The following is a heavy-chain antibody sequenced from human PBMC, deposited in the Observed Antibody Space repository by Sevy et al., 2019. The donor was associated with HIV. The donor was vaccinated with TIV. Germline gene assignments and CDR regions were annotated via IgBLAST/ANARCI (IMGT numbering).Heavy chain of an antibody. CDR1: GFSLSSYG. J-gene: IGHJ6*02. CDR2: IWYDGSNK. D-gene: IGHD2-21*02. Sequence: GGSLRLSCAASGFSLSSYGMHWVRQAPGKGLEWVAVIWYDGSNKYYADSVKGRFTISRDNSKNTLYLQMNSLRAEDTAVYYCARPDCGGDCYPGYGMDVWGQGATVTVSS. CDR3: ARPDCGGDCYPGYGMDV. V-gene: IGHV3-33*01.